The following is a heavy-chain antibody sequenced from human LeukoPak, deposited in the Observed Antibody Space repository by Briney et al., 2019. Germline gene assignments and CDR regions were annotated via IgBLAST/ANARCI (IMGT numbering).Heavy chain of an antibody. CDR2: INPSGGST. D-gene: IGHD2/OR15-2a*01. CDR3: ARHKEVGDYYYFDY. V-gene: IGHV1-46*01. Sequence: ASVKVSCKASGYIFTSYYMHWVRQAPGQGLEWMGIINPSGGSTSYTQKFQGRVTMTGDTSTTTVYMELSSLRSQDTAVYYCARHKEVGDYYYFDYWGQGTLVTVSS. J-gene: IGHJ4*02. CDR1: GYIFTSYY.